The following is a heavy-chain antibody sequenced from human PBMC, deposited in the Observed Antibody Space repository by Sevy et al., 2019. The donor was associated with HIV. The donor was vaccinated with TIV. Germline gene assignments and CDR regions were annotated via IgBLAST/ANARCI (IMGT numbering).Heavy chain of an antibody. V-gene: IGHV3-23*01. Sequence: GGSLRLSCAASGFTFSSYAMSWVRQAPGKGLEWVSAISGSGGSTYYADSVKGRFTISRDNSKNTLYLQMNSLRAEDTAVYYCAKDLGATITTYYFDYWGQGTLVAVSS. CDR1: GFTFSSYA. J-gene: IGHJ4*02. D-gene: IGHD5-12*01. CDR3: AKDLGATITTYYFDY. CDR2: ISGSGGST.